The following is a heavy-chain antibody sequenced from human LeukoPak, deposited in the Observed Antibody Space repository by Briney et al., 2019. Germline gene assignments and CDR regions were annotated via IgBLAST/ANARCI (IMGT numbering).Heavy chain of an antibody. Sequence: ASVELSCKASGYTFTSYDINGVRQATGQGLGWRGWMNPNSGNTGYAQKFQGRVTITRNTSISTASMELSRLRSEDKAVYYCARGNPVGSSDQDYWGQGTLVTVSS. D-gene: IGHD2-2*01. V-gene: IGHV1-8*03. CDR3: ARGNPVGSSDQDY. CDR2: MNPNSGNT. J-gene: IGHJ4*02. CDR1: GYTFTSYD.